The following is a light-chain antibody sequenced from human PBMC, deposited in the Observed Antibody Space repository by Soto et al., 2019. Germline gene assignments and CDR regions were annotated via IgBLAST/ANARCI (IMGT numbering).Light chain of an antibody. CDR1: QSVGSNY. V-gene: IGKV3-20*01. CDR3: QQYTTSPFT. CDR2: GAS. Sequence: EIVLTQSPGTLSLSPGERATIYCRASQSVGSNYLAWYQQKPGQAPRVLIYGASSRATGIPDRFSGSGSGADFTLTISRLEPEDVAVYYCQQYTTSPFTFGPGTKVDI. J-gene: IGKJ3*01.